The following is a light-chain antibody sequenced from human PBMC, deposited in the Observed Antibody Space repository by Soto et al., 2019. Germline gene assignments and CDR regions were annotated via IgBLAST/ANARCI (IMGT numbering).Light chain of an antibody. CDR2: EVT. CDR1: SSDGGGYNY. CDR3: SSLSGFSTV. V-gene: IGLV2-8*01. Sequence: QSALTQPPSASGSPGQSVTISCTGTSSDGGGYNYVSWYQQHPGKAPRLVIYEVTKRPSGVPDRFSGSKSGNTASLTVSGLQADDEADYYCSSLSGFSTVFGTGTKLTVL. J-gene: IGLJ1*01.